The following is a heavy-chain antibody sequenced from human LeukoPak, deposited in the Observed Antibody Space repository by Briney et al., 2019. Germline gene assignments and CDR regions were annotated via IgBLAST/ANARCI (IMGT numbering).Heavy chain of an antibody. CDR1: GFTFSSYS. CDR2: ISSSSSYI. V-gene: IGHV3-21*04. D-gene: IGHD3-22*01. J-gene: IGHJ5*02. Sequence: GGSLRLSCAASGFTFSSYSMNWVRQAPGKGLEWVSSISSSSSYIYYADSVKGRFTISRDNAKNSLYLQTNSLRAEDTAVYYCARQGYYDSSGYYDWFDPWGQGTLVTASS. CDR3: ARQGYYDSSGYYDWFDP.